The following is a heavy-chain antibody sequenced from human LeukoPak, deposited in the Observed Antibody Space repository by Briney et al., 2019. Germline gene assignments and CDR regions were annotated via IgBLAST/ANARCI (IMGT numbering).Heavy chain of an antibody. D-gene: IGHD1-26*01. CDR1: GFTFSSYA. V-gene: IGHV3-30-3*01. CDR3: ARGVVWWELHY. CDR2: ISYDGSNK. Sequence: GGSLRLSCAASGFTFSSYAMHWVRQAPGKGLEWVAVISYDGSNKYYADSVKGRFTISRDNSKNTLYLQMNSLRAEDTAVYYCARGVVWWELHYWGQGTLVTVSS. J-gene: IGHJ4*02.